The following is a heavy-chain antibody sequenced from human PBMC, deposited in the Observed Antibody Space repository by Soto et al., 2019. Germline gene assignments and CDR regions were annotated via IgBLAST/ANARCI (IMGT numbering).Heavy chain of an antibody. CDR1: SGSISSSNW. CDR3: ARFGTGGSLYYFDY. D-gene: IGHD3-10*01. J-gene: IGHJ4*02. Sequence: QVQLQESSPGLVKPSGTLSLTCAVSSGSISSSNWWSWVRQPPGKGLEWIGEIYHSGSTNYNPSLKSRVTISVDKSKNQFSLKLSSVTAADTAVYYCARFGTGGSLYYFDYWGQGTLVTVSS. V-gene: IGHV4-4*02. CDR2: IYHSGST.